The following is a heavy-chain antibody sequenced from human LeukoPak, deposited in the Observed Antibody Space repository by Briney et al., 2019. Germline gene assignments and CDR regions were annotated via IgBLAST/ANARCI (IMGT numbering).Heavy chain of an antibody. CDR3: ARTAIRGKTFDC. CDR1: GYTFTDYY. CDR2: INPNSGGT. V-gene: IGHV1-2*02. J-gene: IGHJ4*02. Sequence: ASVKVSCKASGYTFTDYYIHWVRQAPGQGLEWMGWINPNSGGTKYAQKLQGRVTVTRDTSISTAYMDLSRLRSDDSAVYYCARTAIRGKTFDCWGQGILVTVSS.